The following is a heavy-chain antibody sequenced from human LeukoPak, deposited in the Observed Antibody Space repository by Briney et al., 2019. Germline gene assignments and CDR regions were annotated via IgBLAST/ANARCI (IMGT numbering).Heavy chain of an antibody. CDR1: GYTFTSYY. Sequence: ASVKVSCKASGYTFTSYYMHWVQQAPGQGLEWMGIINPSGGSTSYAQKFQGRVTMTRDTSTSTVYMELSSLRSEDTAVYYCARDSYYYDSSGSVTRLGYWGQGTLVTVSS. J-gene: IGHJ4*02. V-gene: IGHV1-46*01. D-gene: IGHD3-22*01. CDR2: INPSGGST. CDR3: ARDSYYYDSSGSVTRLGY.